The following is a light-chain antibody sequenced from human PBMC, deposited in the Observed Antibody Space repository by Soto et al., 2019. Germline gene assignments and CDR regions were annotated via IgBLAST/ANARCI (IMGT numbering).Light chain of an antibody. V-gene: IGKV3-20*01. J-gene: IGKJ2*01. CDR2: AAS. CDR1: QSISSSH. CDR3: QHYGNSHMYT. Sequence: IVLTQSPGTLSSSPGERASLSCRASQSISSSHLAWYQQKPGQAPRLLIYAASTRATGIPDRFSGSGSGTDFTLTISRLEPEDFVVYYCQHYGNSHMYTFGRGTKLEIK.